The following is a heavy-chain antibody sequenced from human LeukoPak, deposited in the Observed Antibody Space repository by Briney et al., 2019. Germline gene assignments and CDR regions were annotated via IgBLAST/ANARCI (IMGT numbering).Heavy chain of an antibody. CDR2: ISWNSGSI. J-gene: IGHJ4*02. CDR3: ARFIAVADN. V-gene: IGHV3-9*01. Sequence: GGSLRLSCAASGFTFDDYAMHWVRQAPGKGLEWVSGISWNSGSIGYADSVKGRFTISRDNAKNSLYLQMNSLRAEDTAVYYCARFIAVADNWGQGTLVTVSS. D-gene: IGHD6-19*01. CDR1: GFTFDDYA.